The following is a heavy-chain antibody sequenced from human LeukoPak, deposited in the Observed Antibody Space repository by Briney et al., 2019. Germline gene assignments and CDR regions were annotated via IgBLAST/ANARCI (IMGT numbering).Heavy chain of an antibody. V-gene: IGHV4-39*01. CDR2: FYYSGST. CDR3: ASDRSIRWYYF. CDR1: GGFINSSNYH. J-gene: IGHJ4*02. Sequence: PSETLSLTCSVSGGFINSSNYHWGWIRQPPGKGLEWIGTFYYSGSTYYNPSLKSRITISVDTSKNQFSLKLSSVTAADTAVYYCASDRSIRWYYFWGQGTLVTVSS. D-gene: IGHD6-13*01.